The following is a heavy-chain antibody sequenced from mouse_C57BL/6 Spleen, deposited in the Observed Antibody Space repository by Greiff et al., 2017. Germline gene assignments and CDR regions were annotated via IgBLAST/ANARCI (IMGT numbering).Heavy chain of an antibody. CDR2: IYPGDGDT. Sequence: QVQLQQSGAELVKPGASVKISCKASGYAFSSYWMNWVKQRPGKGLEWIGQIYPGDGDTNYNGKFKGKATLTADKSSSTAYMQRSSLTSEDSAVYFCARWGTGTSYFDYWGQGTTLTVSS. CDR3: ARWGTGTSYFDY. CDR1: GYAFSSYW. J-gene: IGHJ2*01. D-gene: IGHD4-1*01. V-gene: IGHV1-80*01.